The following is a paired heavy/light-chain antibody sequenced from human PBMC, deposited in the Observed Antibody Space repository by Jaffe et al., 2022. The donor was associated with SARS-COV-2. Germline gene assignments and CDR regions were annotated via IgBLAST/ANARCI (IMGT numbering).Heavy chain of an antibody. CDR1: YGSFSAYS. D-gene: IGHD6-19*01. CDR2: INLSGGT. V-gene: IGHV4-34*01. CDR3: AREAVADSRAFDI. J-gene: IGHJ3*02. Sequence: QVQLQQWGAGLLKPSETLSLTCAVYYGSFSAYSWSWIRQPPGKGLEWIGEINLSGGTDCNPSLKSRVTISIDTSKNQFSLKLSSVTAADTAVYFCAREAVADSRAFDIWGQGTMVTVSS.
Light chain of an antibody. J-gene: IGKJ2*01. CDR1: QSLLDNNEHNY. Sequence: EIVMTQSPLSLPVTPGEPASISCRSSQSLLDNNEHNYLDWYLQKPGQSPQLLIYLGSNRASGVPDRFSGSGSGTDFTLKISRVEAEDVGVYYCMQALQTPYTFGQGTKLEIK. CDR3: MQALQTPYT. CDR2: LGS. V-gene: IGKV2-28*01.